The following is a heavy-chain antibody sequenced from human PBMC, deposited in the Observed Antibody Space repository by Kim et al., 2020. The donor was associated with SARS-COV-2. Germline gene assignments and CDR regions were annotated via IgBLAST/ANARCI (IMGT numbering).Heavy chain of an antibody. J-gene: IGHJ5*02. CDR3: AREGDAIGYCSGGSCYGDYVDP. Sequence: GGSLRLSCAASGFTVSSSHMSWVRQAPGKGLEWVAVIYPDGSTYYADFVKGRFTISRDNSKNTVFLQMNSLRDEDTAIYSCAREGDAIGYCSGGSCYGDYVDPWGQGTLVTVSS. CDR1: GFTVSSSH. V-gene: IGHV3-66*02. CDR2: IYPDGST. D-gene: IGHD2-15*01.